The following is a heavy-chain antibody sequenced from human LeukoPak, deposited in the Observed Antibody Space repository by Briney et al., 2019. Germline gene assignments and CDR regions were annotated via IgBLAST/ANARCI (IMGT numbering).Heavy chain of an antibody. V-gene: IGHV7-4-1*02. CDR1: GYTFTRYA. CDR3: ARDPTYYYDRSGYYGYYYGMDV. Sequence: ASVRVSCKASGYTFTRYAMNWGRQAPGQGGEGMGWINTKTGNPTSAQGFTGRFVFSLDTSVSTAYLQISSLQAEDTAVSYCARDPTYYYDRSGYYGYYYGMDVWGQGTTVTVSS. J-gene: IGHJ6*02. CDR2: INTKTGNP. D-gene: IGHD3-22*01.